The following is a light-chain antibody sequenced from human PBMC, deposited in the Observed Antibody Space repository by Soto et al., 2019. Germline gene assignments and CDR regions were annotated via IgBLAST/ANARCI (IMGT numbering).Light chain of an antibody. Sequence: DIQMTQSPASLSASVGDRVTISCRASQSISGYLNWYQQKPGKAPELLIYAASTLQTGVPSRFSGSGFGTEFTLSISSLQPEDFATYYCQQSFGARSFGQGTRVQI. V-gene: IGKV1-39*01. CDR1: QSISGY. CDR3: QQSFGARS. J-gene: IGKJ1*01. CDR2: AAS.